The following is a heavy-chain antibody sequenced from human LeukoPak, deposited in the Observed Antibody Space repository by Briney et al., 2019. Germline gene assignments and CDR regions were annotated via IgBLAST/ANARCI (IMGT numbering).Heavy chain of an antibody. V-gene: IGHV3-7*01. CDR1: GLTLSSYW. J-gene: IGHJ5*02. Sequence: GGSLRLSCAASGLTLSSYWMSWVRQAPGKGLEWVANIKQDGSEKYYVDSVKGRFTISRDNAKNSLYLQMNSLRAEDTAVYYCARVKLAYCGGDRYSSWFDPWGQGTLVTVSS. D-gene: IGHD2-21*02. CDR2: IKQDGSEK. CDR3: ARVKLAYCGGDRYSSWFDP.